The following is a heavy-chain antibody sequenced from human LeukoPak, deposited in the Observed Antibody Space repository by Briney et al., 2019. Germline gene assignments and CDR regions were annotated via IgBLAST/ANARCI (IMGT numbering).Heavy chain of an antibody. Sequence: PSETLSLTCAVYGGSFSGYYWSWIRQPPGKGLEWIGEINHSGSTNYNPSLKSRVTISVDTSKNQFSLKLSSVTAADTAVYYCARGLQEYGSGMSEDDYWGQGTLVTVSS. CDR1: GGSFSGYY. J-gene: IGHJ4*02. D-gene: IGHD3-10*01. CDR2: INHSGST. CDR3: ARGLQEYGSGMSEDDY. V-gene: IGHV4-34*01.